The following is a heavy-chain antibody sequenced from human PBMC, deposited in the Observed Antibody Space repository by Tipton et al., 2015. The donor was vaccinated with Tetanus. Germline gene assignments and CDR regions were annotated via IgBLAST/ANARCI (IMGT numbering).Heavy chain of an antibody. CDR1: GGTFISYT. Sequence: QLVQSGAEVKKPGSSVKVSCKASGGTFISYTFSWVRQAPGQGLEWVGRISPLLGITYSAQRFQDRVTITADKSTSTFYMELTSLRSDDTAVYYCARVPGPQGAFDIWGQGTLVTVSS. CDR2: ISPLLGIT. CDR3: ARVPGPQGAFDI. V-gene: IGHV1-69*09. D-gene: IGHD3-10*01. J-gene: IGHJ3*02.